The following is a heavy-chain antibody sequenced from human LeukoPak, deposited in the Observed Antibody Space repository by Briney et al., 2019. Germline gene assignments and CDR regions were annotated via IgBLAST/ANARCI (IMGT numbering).Heavy chain of an antibody. CDR1: GGSISSSSYY. CDR2: IYYSGST. J-gene: IGHJ4*02. CDR3: ARDRGYSYGYFSY. V-gene: IGHV4-39*07. D-gene: IGHD5-18*01. Sequence: SETLSLTCTVSGGSISSSSYYWGWIRQPPGKGLEWIGSIYYSGSTYYNPSLKSRVTISVDTSKNQFSLKLSSVTAADTAVYYCARDRGYSYGYFSYWGQGTLVTVSS.